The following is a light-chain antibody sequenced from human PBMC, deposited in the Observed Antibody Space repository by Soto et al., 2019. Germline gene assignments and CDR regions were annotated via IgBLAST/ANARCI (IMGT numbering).Light chain of an antibody. CDR2: EGS. V-gene: IGLV2-23*01. Sequence: QSALTQPASVSGSPGQSITISCTGTSSDVGSYNLVSWYQQHPGKAPKLIIYEGSKRPSGVSYRFSGSKSGNTASLTISGLQAEDEADYYCCSYAGSSTVVFGGGTKLTVL. J-gene: IGLJ2*01. CDR3: CSYAGSSTVV. CDR1: SSDVGSYNL.